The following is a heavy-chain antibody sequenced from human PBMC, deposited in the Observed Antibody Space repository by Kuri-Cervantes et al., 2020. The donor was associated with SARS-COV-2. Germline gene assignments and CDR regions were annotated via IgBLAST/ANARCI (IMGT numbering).Heavy chain of an antibody. D-gene: IGHD1-26*01. V-gene: IGHV4-4*07. J-gene: IGHJ5*02. Sequence: SEILSLTCTVSGGSISSYYWSWIRQPAGKGLEWIGRIYTSGSTNYNPSLKSRVTMSVDTSKNQFSLKLSSVTAADTAVYYCARDKGSGSYRWFDPWGQGTLVTVSS. CDR3: ARDKGSGSYRWFDP. CDR1: GGSISSYY. CDR2: IYTSGST.